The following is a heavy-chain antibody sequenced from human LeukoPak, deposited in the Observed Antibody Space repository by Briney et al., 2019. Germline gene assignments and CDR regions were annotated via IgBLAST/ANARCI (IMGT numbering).Heavy chain of an antibody. CDR2: IYYSGST. D-gene: IGHD6-19*01. CDR3: ARTAGYSSGWYGY. J-gene: IGHJ4*02. CDR1: SGSVSGYY. Sequence: SETLSLTCTVYSGSVSGYYWSWIRQPPGKGLEWIGNIYYSGSTNYNPSLKSRVNISVDTSKNQFSLNLSSVTAAGTAVYYCARTAGYSSGWYGYWGQGTLVTVSS. V-gene: IGHV4-59*02.